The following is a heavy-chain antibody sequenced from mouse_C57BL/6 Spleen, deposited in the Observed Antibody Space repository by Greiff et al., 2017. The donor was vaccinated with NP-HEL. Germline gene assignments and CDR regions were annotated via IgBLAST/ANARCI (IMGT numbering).Heavy chain of an antibody. CDR1: GFSLTSYG. V-gene: IGHV2-3*01. CDR3: AKGWGFAY. CDR2: LLCDGST. J-gene: IGHJ3*01. D-gene: IGHD1-1*02. Sequence: QVQLKESGPGLVAPSQSLSITCTVSGFSLTSYGVIWVRQPPLHCLACLCFLLCDGSTNYHTALISRLSISKDNSKSQVFLKLNSLQTDDTATYYCAKGWGFAYWGQGTLVTVSA.